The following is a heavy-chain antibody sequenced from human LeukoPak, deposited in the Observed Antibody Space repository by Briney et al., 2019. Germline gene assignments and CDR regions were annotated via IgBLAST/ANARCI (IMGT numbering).Heavy chain of an antibody. V-gene: IGHV3-23*01. J-gene: IGHJ4*02. CDR1: GFTFDDSA. CDR3: AKDFTPYVGASAD. Sequence: GGSLRLSCAASGFTFDDSAMSWVRQAPGKGLEWVSTITGRGDNTHYADSVKGRFTFSRDNSKNTLCLQMNSLGVDDTAVYYCAKDFTPYVGASADWGQGTLVTVSS. D-gene: IGHD1-26*01. CDR2: ITGRGDNT.